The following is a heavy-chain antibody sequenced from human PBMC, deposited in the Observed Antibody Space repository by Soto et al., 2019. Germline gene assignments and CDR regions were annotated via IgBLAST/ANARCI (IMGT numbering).Heavy chain of an antibody. V-gene: IGHV4-34*01. Sequence: SETLSLTCDTDRGSFSGYYWCWIRQPPGKGLEWIGEINHSGSTNYNPSLKSRVTISVDTSKNQFSLKLSSVTAADTAVYYCARGRSSGIWGSYLFGNWFDPWGQGTLVTVSA. CDR2: INHSGST. J-gene: IGHJ5*02. D-gene: IGHD3-16*02. CDR3: ARGRSSGIWGSYLFGNWFDP. CDR1: RGSFSGYY.